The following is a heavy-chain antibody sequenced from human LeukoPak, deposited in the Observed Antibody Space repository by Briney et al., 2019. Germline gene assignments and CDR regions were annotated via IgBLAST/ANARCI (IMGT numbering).Heavy chain of an antibody. Sequence: GGSLRLSCAASGFTFDDYAMHWVRQAPGKGLEWVSGIFWNSGTIGYADSVKGRFTISRDNAKNSLYLQMNSLRAEDTAVYYCAREKYYYDSSGYYGRADAFDIWGQGTMVTVSS. CDR3: AREKYYYDSSGYYGRADAFDI. D-gene: IGHD3-22*01. CDR2: IFWNSGTI. CDR1: GFTFDDYA. V-gene: IGHV3-9*01. J-gene: IGHJ3*02.